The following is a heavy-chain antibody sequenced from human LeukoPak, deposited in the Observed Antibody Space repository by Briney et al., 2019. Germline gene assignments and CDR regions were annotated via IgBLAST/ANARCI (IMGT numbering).Heavy chain of an antibody. CDR1: GYTFTSYG. J-gene: IGHJ4*02. D-gene: IGHD5-18*01. Sequence: ASVKVSCKASGYTFTSYGISWVRQAPGRGLEWMGWISAYNGNTNYAQKLQGRVTMTTDTSTSTAYMELRSLRSDDTAVYYCARSVDTAMVTDYWGQGTLVTVSS. CDR3: ARSVDTAMVTDY. CDR2: ISAYNGNT. V-gene: IGHV1-18*01.